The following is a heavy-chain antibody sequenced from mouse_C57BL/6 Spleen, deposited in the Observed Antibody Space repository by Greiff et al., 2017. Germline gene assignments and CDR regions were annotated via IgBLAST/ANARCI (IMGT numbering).Heavy chain of an antibody. CDR1: GYTFTDYE. J-gene: IGHJ3*01. CDR2: IDPETGGT. D-gene: IGHD2-4*01. V-gene: IGHV1-15*01. CDR3: SYYEYDEASAWFAY. Sequence: VQLQQSGAELVRPGASVTLSCKASGYTFTDYEMHWVKQTPVHGLEWIGAIDPETGGTAYNQKFKGKAILTADKSSSTAYMELRSLTSEDSAVYYCSYYEYDEASAWFAYWGQGTLVTVSA.